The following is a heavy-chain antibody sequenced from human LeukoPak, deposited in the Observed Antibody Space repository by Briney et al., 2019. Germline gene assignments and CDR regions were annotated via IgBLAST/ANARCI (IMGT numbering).Heavy chain of an antibody. D-gene: IGHD1-1*01. Sequence: AGGSLRLSCAASGFMFSGSGMHWVRQAPGKGLEWVAFIRSDGYNKYYADSVKGRFTISRDNSKNTLYLQMNSLRAEDTAVYYCAGWNDVTGFDIWGQGTMVTVSS. J-gene: IGHJ3*02. CDR1: GFMFSGSG. CDR3: AGWNDVTGFDI. V-gene: IGHV3-30*02. CDR2: IRSDGYNK.